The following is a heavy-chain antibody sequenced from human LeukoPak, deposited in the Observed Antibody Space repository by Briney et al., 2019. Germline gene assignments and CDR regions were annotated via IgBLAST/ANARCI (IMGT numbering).Heavy chain of an antibody. Sequence: GGSLRLSCAASGFIFSSYEMNWVRQAPGKGLEWVSYISSSGSTIYYADSVKGRFTISGDNAKNSLYLQMNSLRAEDTAVYYCARAYYGGKPDYWGQGTLVTVSS. CDR1: GFIFSSYE. CDR3: ARAYYGGKPDY. CDR2: ISSSGSTI. D-gene: IGHD4-23*01. J-gene: IGHJ4*02. V-gene: IGHV3-48*03.